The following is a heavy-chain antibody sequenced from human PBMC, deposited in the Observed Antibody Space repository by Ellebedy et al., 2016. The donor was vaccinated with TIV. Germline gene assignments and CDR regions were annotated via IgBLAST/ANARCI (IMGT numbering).Heavy chain of an antibody. Sequence: SETLSLXXAVYGGSFSGYYWTWIRQPPGKGLEWIGEINHSGSTNYNPSLKSRVTISVDTSKNQFSLKLSSVTAADTAVYYCARAQYNWNYSDYWGQGTLVTVSS. J-gene: IGHJ4*02. D-gene: IGHD1-20*01. V-gene: IGHV4-34*01. CDR3: ARAQYNWNYSDY. CDR1: GGSFSGYY. CDR2: INHSGST.